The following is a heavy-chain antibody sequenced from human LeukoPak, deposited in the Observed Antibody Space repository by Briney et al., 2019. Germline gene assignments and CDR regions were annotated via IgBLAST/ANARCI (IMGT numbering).Heavy chain of an antibody. CDR3: ARDLGYYGEPLGYGMDV. CDR1: GFTFSSYS. CDR2: IKQDGSEK. V-gene: IGHV3-7*05. J-gene: IGHJ6*02. D-gene: IGHD4-17*01. Sequence: GGSLRLSCAASGFTFSSYSMNWVRQAPGKGLEWVANIKQDGSEKYYVDSVKGRSTISRDNAKNSLYLQMNSLRAEDTAVYYCARDLGYYGEPLGYGMDVWGQGTTVTVSS.